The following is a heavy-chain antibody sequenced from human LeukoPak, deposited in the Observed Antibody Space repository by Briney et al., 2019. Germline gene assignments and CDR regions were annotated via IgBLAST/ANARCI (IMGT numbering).Heavy chain of an antibody. J-gene: IGHJ5*02. CDR1: GGSISSSSYY. CDR2: IYRSGRT. D-gene: IGHD1-26*01. V-gene: IGHV4-61*02. Sequence: PPETLSLTCTVSGGSISSSSYYWSWIRQPAGKGLEWIGRIYRSGRTNYNPSLKSRVTISVDTSKNQFSLKLGSVTAADTAVYYCARDLGGNYSSENWFDPWGQGTLVTVSS. CDR3: ARDLGGNYSSENWFDP.